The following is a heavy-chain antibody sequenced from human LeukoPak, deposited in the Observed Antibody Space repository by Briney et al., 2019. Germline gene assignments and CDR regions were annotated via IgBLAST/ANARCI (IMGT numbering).Heavy chain of an antibody. D-gene: IGHD5-18*01. CDR3: ARDGGYSYGYNWFDP. V-gene: IGHV1-69*13. CDR1: GYTFTSYD. J-gene: IGHJ5*02. CDR2: IIPTFGTA. Sequence: ASVKVSCKASGYTFTSYDINWVRQATGQGLEWMGGIIPTFGTANYAQKFQGRVTITADESTSTAYMELSSLKSEDTAVYYCARDGGYSYGYNWFDPWGQGTLVTVSS.